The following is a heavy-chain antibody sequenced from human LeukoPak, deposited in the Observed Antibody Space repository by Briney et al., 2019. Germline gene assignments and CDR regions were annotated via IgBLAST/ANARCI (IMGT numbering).Heavy chain of an antibody. CDR1: GDSINTYY. CDR2: IYYSGST. D-gene: IGHD6-19*01. J-gene: IGHJ4*02. V-gene: IGHV4-59*08. Sequence: PSETLSLTCTVSGDSINTYYWSWIRQPPGKGLEWIGFIYYSGSTDYNPSLKSRVTISVDTSKNQFSLKLSSVTAADTAVYYCARSLRAVAGIWDYWGQGTLVTVSS. CDR3: ARSLRAVAGIWDY.